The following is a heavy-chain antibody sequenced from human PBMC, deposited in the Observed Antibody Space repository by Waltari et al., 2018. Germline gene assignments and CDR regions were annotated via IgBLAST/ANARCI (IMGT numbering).Heavy chain of an antibody. D-gene: IGHD3-22*01. CDR2: IYTSGTT. CDR3: ARSPYDTSGLDY. CDR1: GFTVSSNY. V-gene: IGHV3-53*01. Sequence: EVQLVESGGVLIQPGGSLILSCAVSGFTVSSNYMNGVRQAPGKGLEWVSSIYTSGTTYYADSVKGRFTIARDNSKNTLYLQMNSLRAEDTAVFYCARSPYDTSGLDYWGQGTLVTVSS. J-gene: IGHJ4*02.